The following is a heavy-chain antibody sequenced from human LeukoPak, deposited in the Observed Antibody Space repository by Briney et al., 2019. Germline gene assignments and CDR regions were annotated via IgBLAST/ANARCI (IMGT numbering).Heavy chain of an antibody. CDR2: MNPISGNT. D-gene: IGHD1-14*01. Sequence: GASVKVSCKASGYTFTSYDINWVRQATGQGLEWMGWMNPISGNTGYAQKFQGRVTMTRNTSISTAYMELSSLRSEDTAVYYCARGTGTRKRNLNYYYYYMDVWGKGTTVTASS. V-gene: IGHV1-8*01. CDR3: ARGTGTRKRNLNYYYYYMDV. CDR1: GYTFTSYD. J-gene: IGHJ6*03.